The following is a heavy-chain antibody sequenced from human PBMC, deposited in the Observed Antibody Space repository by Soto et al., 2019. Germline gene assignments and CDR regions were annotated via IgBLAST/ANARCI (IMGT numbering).Heavy chain of an antibody. J-gene: IGHJ6*03. D-gene: IGHD3-10*01. CDR3: ARVAPPTLWFGEGTRYYYMDV. CDR1: GFTFSSYW. V-gene: IGHV3-74*01. CDR2: INSDGSST. Sequence: AGGSLRLSCAASGFTFSSYWMHWVRQAPGKGLVWVSRINSDGSSTSYADSVKGRFTISRDNAKNTLYLQMNSLRAEDTAVYYCARVAPPTLWFGEGTRYYYMDVWGKGTTVTSP.